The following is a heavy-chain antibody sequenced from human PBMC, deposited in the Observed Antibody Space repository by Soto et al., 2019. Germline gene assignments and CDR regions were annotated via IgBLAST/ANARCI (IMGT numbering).Heavy chain of an antibody. CDR2: INPNSGGT. J-gene: IGHJ5*02. CDR1: GYTFTGYY. D-gene: IGHD1-26*01. Sequence: ASVKVSCKASGYTFTGYYMHWVRQAPGQGLEWMGWINPNSGGTNYAQKFQGRVTMTRDTSISTAYMELSRLRPDDTAVYYCARGGYSGSYNWFDPWGQGTLVTVSS. V-gene: IGHV1-2*02. CDR3: ARGGYSGSYNWFDP.